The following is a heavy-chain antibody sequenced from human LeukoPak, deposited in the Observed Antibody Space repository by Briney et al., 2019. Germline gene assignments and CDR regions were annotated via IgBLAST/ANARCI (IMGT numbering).Heavy chain of an antibody. V-gene: IGHV3-30-3*01. CDR3: ARQQISGVQLWDSRYWYFDL. CDR2: ISHDGSDK. D-gene: IGHD5-18*01. Sequence: GGSLRLSCAASGFTFSSYAMHWVRQTPGKGLDWVAVISHDGSDKFYAGSVKGRFTISRDNSKNTLYLQMNSLRAEDTAVYYCARQQISGVQLWDSRYWYFDLWGRGTLVTVSS. J-gene: IGHJ2*01. CDR1: GFTFSSYA.